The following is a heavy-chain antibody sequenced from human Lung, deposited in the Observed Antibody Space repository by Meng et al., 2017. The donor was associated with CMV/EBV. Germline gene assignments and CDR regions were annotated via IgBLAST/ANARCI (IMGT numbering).Heavy chain of an antibody. J-gene: IGHJ4*02. D-gene: IGHD7-27*01. Sequence: ASVXVSCKASGYTFTAHYFHWVRQAPGQGLEWMGWIHPQRGDTNYGQQFQDRVTLTRDKSINTGYMELTRLTSDDTAVYYCARDNNWGPDYWGQGTLVTVSS. V-gene: IGHV1-2*02. CDR1: GYTFTAHY. CDR2: IHPQRGDT. CDR3: ARDNNWGPDY.